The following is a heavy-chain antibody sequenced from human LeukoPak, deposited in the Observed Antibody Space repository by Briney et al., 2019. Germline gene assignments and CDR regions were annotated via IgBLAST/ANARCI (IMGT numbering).Heavy chain of an antibody. J-gene: IGHJ4*02. CDR1: GFTFSSYW. D-gene: IGHD1-26*01. CDR2: IKQDGSEK. Sequence: GGSLRLSCAASGFTFSSYWMSWVRQAPGKGLEWVANIKQDGSEKYYVDSVKGRFTISRDNTKNSLYLQMNSLRAEDTAVYYCAREGALGGSYSWFDYWGQGTLVTVSS. V-gene: IGHV3-7*01. CDR3: AREGALGGSYSWFDY.